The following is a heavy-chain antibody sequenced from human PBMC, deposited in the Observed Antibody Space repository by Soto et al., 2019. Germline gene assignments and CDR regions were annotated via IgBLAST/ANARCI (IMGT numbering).Heavy chain of an antibody. CDR1: GGSISSYY. CDR2: IYTSGST. Sequence: ETLSLTCTVSGGSISSYYWSWIRQPAGKGLEWIGRIYTSGSTNYNPSLKSRVTMSVDTSKNQFSLKLSSVTAADTAVYYCARDWGLAAINWFDPWGQGTLVTVSS. J-gene: IGHJ5*02. V-gene: IGHV4-4*07. D-gene: IGHD2-15*01. CDR3: ARDWGLAAINWFDP.